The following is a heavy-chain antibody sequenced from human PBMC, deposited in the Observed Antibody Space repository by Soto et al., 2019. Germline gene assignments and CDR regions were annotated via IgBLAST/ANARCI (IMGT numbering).Heavy chain of an antibody. V-gene: IGHV1-46*01. CDR2: INPSCGST. J-gene: IGHJ4*02. CDR1: WCTFPSGY. CDR3: ERGGENCYDSSGDYY. D-gene: IGHD3-22*01. Sequence: SEEVSFRKAWCTFPSGYMHSVRRATGQGLEWMGIINPSCGSTSYAQKFQGRVTMTRDTSTSTVYMELSSLRSEDTAVYYCERGGENCYDSSGDYYCAKGPRVIVSS.